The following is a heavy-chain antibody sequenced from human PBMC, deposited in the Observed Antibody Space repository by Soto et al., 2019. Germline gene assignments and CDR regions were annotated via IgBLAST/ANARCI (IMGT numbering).Heavy chain of an antibody. CDR3: ARAPAITIFGVVVADYYYYYGMDV. J-gene: IGHJ6*02. CDR2: INPNSGGT. V-gene: IGHV1-2*02. CDR1: GYTFTGYY. D-gene: IGHD3-3*01. Sequence: QVQLVQSGAEVKKPGASVKVSCKASGYTFTGYYMHWVRQAPGQGLEWMGWINPNSGGTNYAQKFQGRVTMTRDTSISTAYMELRRLRSDDTAVYYCARAPAITIFGVVVADYYYYYGMDVWGQGTTVTVSS.